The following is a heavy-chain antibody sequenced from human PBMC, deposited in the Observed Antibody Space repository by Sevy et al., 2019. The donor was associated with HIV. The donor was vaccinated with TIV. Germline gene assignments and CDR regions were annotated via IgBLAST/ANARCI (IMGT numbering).Heavy chain of an antibody. CDR2: IIPIFGTA. Sequence: ASVKVSCKASGGTFSSYAISWVRQAPGQGLEWMGGIIPIFGTANYAQKFQGRVTITADESTSTAYMELSSLRSEDRAVYYCARKDAIAAAGWSYAFDLWGQGTMVTVSS. CDR1: GGTFSSYA. D-gene: IGHD6-13*01. J-gene: IGHJ3*01. V-gene: IGHV1-69*13. CDR3: ARKDAIAAAGWSYAFDL.